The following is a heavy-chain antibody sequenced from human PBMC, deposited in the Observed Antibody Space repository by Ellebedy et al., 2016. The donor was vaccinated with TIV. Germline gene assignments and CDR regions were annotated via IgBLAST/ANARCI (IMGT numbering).Heavy chain of an antibody. Sequence: MPSETLSLTCTVSGVSVTSGGYYWSWIRQPPGKGLEWIGYISNSGNTNYNPSLKSRVTMSIATSEKQFSLNLTSVTAADTAAYYCARGGYFGSYNPGTFDYWGQGTLVTVSS. D-gene: IGHD3-9*01. V-gene: IGHV4-61*08. J-gene: IGHJ4*02. CDR2: ISNSGNT. CDR3: ARGGYFGSYNPGTFDY. CDR1: GVSVTSGGYY.